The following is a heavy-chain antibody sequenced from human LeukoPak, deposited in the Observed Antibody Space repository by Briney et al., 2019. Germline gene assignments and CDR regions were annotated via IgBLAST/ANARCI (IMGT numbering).Heavy chain of an antibody. CDR2: ISAYNGNT. V-gene: IGHV1-18*01. CDR1: GYTFTSYG. CDR3: ARDRTVSAPGMIDY. Sequence: ASVKVSCKASGYTFTSYGISWVRQAPGQGLEWMGWISAYNGNTNYAQKLQGRVTMTTDSSTSTAYMELRSLRSDDTAVYYCARDRTVSAPGMIDYWGQGTLVTVSS. D-gene: IGHD1-14*01. J-gene: IGHJ4*02.